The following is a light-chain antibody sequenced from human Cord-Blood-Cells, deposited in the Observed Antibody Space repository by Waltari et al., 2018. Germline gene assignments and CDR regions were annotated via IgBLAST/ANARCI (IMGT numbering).Light chain of an antibody. CDR1: SSDVGGYNY. Sequence: QSALTQPASVSGSPGQSITISCTRTSSDVGGYNYVSWYQQHPGKAPNLMIYDVSKRPSGVSNRFSGSKSGNTASLTISGLQAEDEADYYCSSYTSSNNFEKVFGGGTKLTVL. CDR2: DVS. V-gene: IGLV2-14*01. J-gene: IGLJ3*02. CDR3: SSYTSSNNFEKV.